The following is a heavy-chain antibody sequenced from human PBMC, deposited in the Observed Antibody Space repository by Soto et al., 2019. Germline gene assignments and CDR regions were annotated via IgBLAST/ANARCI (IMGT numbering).Heavy chain of an antibody. CDR2: IYPGDSDT. J-gene: IGHJ6*03. V-gene: IGHV5-51*01. CDR1: GYSFSSYW. CDR3: AKAAAVSDYYYYMDV. D-gene: IGHD6-13*01. Sequence: GESLKISCKGSGYSFSSYWIGWVRQMPGKGLEWMGIIYPGDSDTKYSPSFQGQVTISADKSISTAYLQWSSLKASDTAMYYCAKAAAVSDYYYYMDVWGKGTTVTVSS.